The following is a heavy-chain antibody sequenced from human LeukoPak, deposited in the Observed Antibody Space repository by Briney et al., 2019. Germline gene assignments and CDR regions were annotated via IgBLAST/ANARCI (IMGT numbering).Heavy chain of an antibody. CDR2: INWNGGST. CDR3: ARVKGYYGSGSPGAYYYGMDV. CDR1: GFTFYDYG. J-gene: IGHJ6*02. Sequence: PGGSLRLSCAASGFTFYDYGMSWVRQAPGKGLEWVSGINWNGGSTGYADSVKGRFTISRDNAKNSLYLQMNSLRAEDTALYHCARVKGYYGSGSPGAYYYGMDVWGQGTTVTVSS. V-gene: IGHV3-20*01. D-gene: IGHD3-10*01.